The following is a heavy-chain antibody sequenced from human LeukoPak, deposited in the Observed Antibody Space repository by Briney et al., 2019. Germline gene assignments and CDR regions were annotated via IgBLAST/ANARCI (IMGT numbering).Heavy chain of an antibody. Sequence: PSETLSLTCAVYGGAPSGYYWGWLRQPPEKGLEWIGEINHRGRTNYKPSLKSRDTISVDTSQNQFSLELSPATAADTAVYYCAGLGAIRLDTRGHGNPVTVSS. D-gene: IGHD3-16*01. V-gene: IGHV4-34*01. CDR3: AGLGAIRLDT. CDR2: INHRGRT. J-gene: IGHJ5*01. CDR1: GGAPSGYY.